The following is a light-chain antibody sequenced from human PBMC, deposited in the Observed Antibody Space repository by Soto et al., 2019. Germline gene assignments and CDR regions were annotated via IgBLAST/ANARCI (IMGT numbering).Light chain of an antibody. V-gene: IGKV3-15*01. J-gene: IGKJ1*01. CDR2: GAS. CDR3: QQYNNWVWT. CDR1: QSVSSN. Sequence: EIVMTQSPATLSVSPGERATLSCRASQSVSSNLAWYQQKPGQAPRLLIYGASTRATGIPARFSGSGSGTEFTLTISSLQYEDFAVYYCQQYNNWVWTFGQGTKVDIK.